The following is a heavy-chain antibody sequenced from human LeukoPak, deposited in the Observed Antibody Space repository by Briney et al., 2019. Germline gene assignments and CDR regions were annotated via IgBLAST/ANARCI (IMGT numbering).Heavy chain of an antibody. CDR2: ISGSGGST. CDR3: TKRCVVFDY. Sequence: GGSLRLSFSASGSTFSSYGSSCVRQAPGKGLEWVSAISGSGGSTYYADSVKGRFTNSRDNSKNTLYLQMNSLRAEDTALYYCTKRCVVFDYWGQGTLVTVSS. CDR1: GSTFSSYG. D-gene: IGHD2-8*01. V-gene: IGHV3-23*01. J-gene: IGHJ4*02.